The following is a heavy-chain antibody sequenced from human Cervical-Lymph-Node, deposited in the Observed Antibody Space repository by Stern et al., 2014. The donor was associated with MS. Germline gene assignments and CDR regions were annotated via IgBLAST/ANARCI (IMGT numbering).Heavy chain of an antibody. CDR2: ISPTFDTP. D-gene: IGHD3-22*01. J-gene: IGHJ4*02. Sequence: MQLVESGAEVKKPGSSVKVSCKASGGTFSSYEISWVRQAPGPGLVVMGGISPTFDTPTYAQKFQDRVTIAADESTSTAYMELSTLKSEDTAIYFCARAYTYYSHSDAYWGQGTLVTVSS. CDR3: ARAYTYYSHSDAY. V-gene: IGHV1-69*01. CDR1: GGTFSSYE.